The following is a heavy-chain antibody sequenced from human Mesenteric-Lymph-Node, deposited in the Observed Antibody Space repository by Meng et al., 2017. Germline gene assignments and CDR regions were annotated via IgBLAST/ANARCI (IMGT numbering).Heavy chain of an antibody. CDR1: GFTFSSFR. CDR3: AKNKWALSY. J-gene: IGHJ4*02. D-gene: IGHD1-26*01. CDR2: IKQDGSEK. V-gene: IGHV3-7*01. Sequence: GESLKISCAASGFTFSSFRMTWVCQAPGKGLERVDNIKQDGSEKYYVDSVKGRFTISRDNTKNSLYLQMNSLRVEGTAVYYCAKNKWALSYWGQGTLVTVSS.